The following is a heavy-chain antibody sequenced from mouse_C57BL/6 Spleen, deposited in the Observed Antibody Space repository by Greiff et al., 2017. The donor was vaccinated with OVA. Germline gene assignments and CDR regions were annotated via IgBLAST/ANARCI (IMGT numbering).Heavy chain of an antibody. V-gene: IGHV1-59*01. D-gene: IGHD4-1*01. CDR2: IDPSDSYT. CDR3: ARAAWDTGFDY. CDR1: GYTFTSYW. Sequence: VQLQQPGAELVRPGTSVKLSCKASGYTFTSYWMHWVKQRPGQGLEWIGVIDPSDSYTNYNQKFKGKATLTVDTSSSTAYMQLSSLTSEDSAVYYCARAAWDTGFDYWGQGTTLTVSS. J-gene: IGHJ2*01.